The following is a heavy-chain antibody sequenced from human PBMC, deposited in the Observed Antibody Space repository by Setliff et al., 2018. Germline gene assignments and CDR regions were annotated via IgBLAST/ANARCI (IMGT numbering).Heavy chain of an antibody. CDR3: ARVPLHSGSYGEYYYYGRDV. V-gene: IGHV4-59*11. J-gene: IGHJ6*02. CDR2: IYYSGST. D-gene: IGHD1-26*01. CDR1: GGSISSHY. Sequence: SETLSLTCTVSGGSISSHYWSWIRQPPGKGLEWIGSIYYSGSTNYNPSLKSRVTISVDTSKNQFSLKLSSVAAADTAVYYCARVPLHSGSYGEYYYYGRDVWGQGTTVTVSS.